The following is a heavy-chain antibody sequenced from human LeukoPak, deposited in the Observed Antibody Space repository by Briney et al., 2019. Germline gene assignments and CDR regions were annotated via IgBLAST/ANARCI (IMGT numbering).Heavy chain of an antibody. D-gene: IGHD1-26*01. V-gene: IGHV3-30-3*01. Sequence: PGGSLRLSCAASGFTFSDYAMHWVRQAPGKGLEWVAVISYDGTNKYYADFVKGRFTISRDSSKNTLYLQMNGLRAEDTAMYYCARDRYSGSYDGFDIWGQGTMVTVSS. J-gene: IGHJ3*02. CDR2: ISYDGTNK. CDR3: ARDRYSGSYDGFDI. CDR1: GFTFSDYA.